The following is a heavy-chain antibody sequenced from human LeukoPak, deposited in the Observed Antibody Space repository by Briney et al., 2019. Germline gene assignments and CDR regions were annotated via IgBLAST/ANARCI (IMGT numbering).Heavy chain of an antibody. J-gene: IGHJ4*02. CDR1: GYTFTSYG. CDR3: AMARDYSQDFDY. V-gene: IGHV1-18*01. Sequence: ASVKVSCKASGYTFTSYGISWVGQAPGQGLEWMGWISAYNGNTNYAQKLQGRVTMTTDTSTSTAYMELRSLRSDDTAVYYCAMARDYSQDFDYWGQGTLVTVSS. D-gene: IGHD4-11*01. CDR2: ISAYNGNT.